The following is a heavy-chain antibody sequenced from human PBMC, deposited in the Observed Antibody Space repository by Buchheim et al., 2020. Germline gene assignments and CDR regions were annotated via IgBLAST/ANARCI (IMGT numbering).Heavy chain of an antibody. D-gene: IGHD2-15*01. J-gene: IGHJ4*02. Sequence: EVQLVQSGAEVKKPGESLKISCKGSGFSFISYWIVWVRQMPGKGLEWMGVISPGDSTTRYSPSFQGQVSISVDKSIRTAFLQWSSLQASDTAMYYCARREYCTGSSCYNFDYWGQGTL. CDR1: GFSFISYW. V-gene: IGHV5-51*01. CDR2: ISPGDSTT. CDR3: ARREYCTGSSCYNFDY.